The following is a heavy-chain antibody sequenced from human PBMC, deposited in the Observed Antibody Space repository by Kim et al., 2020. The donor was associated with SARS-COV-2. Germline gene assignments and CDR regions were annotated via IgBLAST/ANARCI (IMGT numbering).Heavy chain of an antibody. CDR3: AKRWSAADY. D-gene: IGHD6-13*01. CDR2: DST. V-gene: IGHV3-23*01. Sequence: DSTYYADSVKGRFTISRDKSKNTLYRQMKSLRAEDTAVYYCAKRWSAADYWGQGTLVTVSS. J-gene: IGHJ4*02.